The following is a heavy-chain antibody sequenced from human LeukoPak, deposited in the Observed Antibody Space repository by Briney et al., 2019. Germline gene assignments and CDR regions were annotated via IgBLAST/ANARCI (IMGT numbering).Heavy chain of an antibody. CDR2: INPSGSDT. Sequence: ASVKVSCKATGYTFTAYYMHWVRQAPGQGLEWMGLINPSGSDTVYVQKFQGRVTMTRDMSTSTDYMELSSLRFDDTAVYYCARDNSVGDTAWWFDPWGQGTLVTVSS. CDR3: ARDNSVGDTAWWFDP. J-gene: IGHJ5*02. D-gene: IGHD1-26*01. V-gene: IGHV1-46*01. CDR1: GYTFTAYY.